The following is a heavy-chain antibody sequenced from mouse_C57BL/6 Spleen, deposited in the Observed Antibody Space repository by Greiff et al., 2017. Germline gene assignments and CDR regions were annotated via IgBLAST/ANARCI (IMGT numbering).Heavy chain of an antibody. CDR2: IHPNSGST. D-gene: IGHD1-1*01. CDR3: ARAYYYGSSYERYFDV. Sequence: VKLQQPGAELVKPGASVKLSCKASGYTFTSYWMHWVKQRPGQGLEWIGMIHPNSGSTNYNEKFKSKATLTVDKSSSTAYMQLSSLTSEDSAVYYCARAYYYGSSYERYFDVWGTGTTVTVSS. CDR1: GYTFTSYW. J-gene: IGHJ1*03. V-gene: IGHV1-64*01.